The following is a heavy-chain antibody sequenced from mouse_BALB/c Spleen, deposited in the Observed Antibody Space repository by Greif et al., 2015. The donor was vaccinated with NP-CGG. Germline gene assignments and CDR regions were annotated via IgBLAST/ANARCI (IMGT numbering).Heavy chain of an antibody. CDR2: INPGSGGT. CDR1: GYAFTNYL. CDR3: AREEGNYAMDY. J-gene: IGHJ4*01. V-gene: IGHV1-54*01. Sequence: LVESGAELVRPGTSVKVSCKASGYAFTNYLIEWVKQRPGQGLEWIGVINPGSGGTNYNEKFKGKATLTADKSSSTAYMQLSSLTSDDSAVYFCAREEGNYAMDYWGQGTSVTVSS.